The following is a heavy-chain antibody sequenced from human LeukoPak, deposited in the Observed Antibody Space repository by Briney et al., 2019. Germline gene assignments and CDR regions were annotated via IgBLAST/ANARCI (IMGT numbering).Heavy chain of an antibody. CDR1: GGSISSYY. V-gene: IGHV4-59*01. CDR3: ARGILGRYYFDY. D-gene: IGHD3-3*02. CDR2: IYYSGCT. Sequence: KPSETLSLTCTVSGGSISSYYWSWIRQPPGKGLEWIGYIYYSGCTNYNPSLKSRVTISVDTSKNQFSLKLTSVTAADTAVYYCARGILGRYYFDYWGQGTLVTVSS. J-gene: IGHJ4*02.